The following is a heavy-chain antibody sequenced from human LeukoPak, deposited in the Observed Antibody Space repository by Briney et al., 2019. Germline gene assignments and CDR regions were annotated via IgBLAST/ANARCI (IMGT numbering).Heavy chain of an antibody. CDR3: ARDGYGDNEFYYYGMDV. D-gene: IGHD5-12*01. V-gene: IGHV3-21*01. CDR1: GFTFSSYS. J-gene: IGHJ6*04. Sequence: GGSLRLSCAASGFTFSSYSMNWVRQAPGKGLEWVSSISSSSSYIYYADSVKGRFTISRDNAKNSLYLQMNSLRAEDTAVYYCARDGYGDNEFYYYGMDVWGKGTTVTVSS. CDR2: ISSSSSYI.